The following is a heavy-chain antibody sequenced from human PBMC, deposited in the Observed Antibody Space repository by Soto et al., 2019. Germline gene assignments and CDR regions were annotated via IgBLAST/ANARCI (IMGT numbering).Heavy chain of an antibody. D-gene: IGHD3-3*01. CDR3: ASPYYDFWSGYHYYMDV. CDR1: GGSFSGYY. J-gene: IGHJ6*03. CDR2: INHSGST. V-gene: IGHV4-34*01. Sequence: QVQLQQWGAGLLKPSETLSLTCAVYGGSFSGYYWSWIRQPPGKGLERTGEINHSGSTNYNPSLKSRVTISVDTSKNQFSLKLSSVTAADTAVYYCASPYYDFWSGYHYYMDVLGKGTTVTVSS.